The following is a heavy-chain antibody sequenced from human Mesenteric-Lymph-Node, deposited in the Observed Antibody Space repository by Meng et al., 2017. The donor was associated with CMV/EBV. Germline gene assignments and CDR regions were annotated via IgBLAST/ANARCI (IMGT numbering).Heavy chain of an antibody. V-gene: IGHV5-51*01. D-gene: IGHD3-22*01. CDR1: GYSFTTYS. CDR2: IYPGDSDT. CDR3: ARLNYYDTSGRGAFDI. Sequence: KVSCKGSGYSFTTYSIGWVRQMPGKGLEWMGIIYPGDSDTRYSPSFQGQVTISVDKSISTAYLQWSSLKASDTARYYCARLNYYDTSGRGAFDIWGQGTMVTVSS. J-gene: IGHJ3*02.